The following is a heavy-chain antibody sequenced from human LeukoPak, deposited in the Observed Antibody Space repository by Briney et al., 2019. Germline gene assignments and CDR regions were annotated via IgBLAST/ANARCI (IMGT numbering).Heavy chain of an antibody. CDR2: IYYSGST. Sequence: SQTLSLTCTVSGGSISSGDYYWSWIRQPPGKGLEWIGYIYYSGSTYYNPSLKSRVTISVDTSKNQFSLKLSSVTAADTAVYYCARRIMITFGGAVLDYWGQGTLVTVSS. CDR1: GGSISSGDYY. J-gene: IGHJ4*02. V-gene: IGHV4-30-4*01. CDR3: ARRIMITFGGAVLDY. D-gene: IGHD3-16*01.